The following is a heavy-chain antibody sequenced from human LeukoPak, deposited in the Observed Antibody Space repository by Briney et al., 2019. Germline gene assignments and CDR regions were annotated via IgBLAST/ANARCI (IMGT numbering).Heavy chain of an antibody. V-gene: IGHV4-30-4*01. CDR2: IYYSGST. J-gene: IGHJ4*02. Sequence: SQTLSLTCTVSGGSISSGDYYWSWIRQPPGTGLEWIGYIYYSGSTYYNPSLKSRVTISVDTSKNQFSLKLSSVTAADTAVYYCARYGSGSYFYYFDYWGQGTLVTVSS. D-gene: IGHD3-10*01. CDR3: ARYGSGSYFYYFDY. CDR1: GGSISSGDYY.